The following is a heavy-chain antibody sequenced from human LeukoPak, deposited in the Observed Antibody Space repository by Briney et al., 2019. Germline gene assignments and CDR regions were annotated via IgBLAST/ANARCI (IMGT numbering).Heavy chain of an antibody. Sequence: GGSLRLSCAASGSTFSSHTMNWVRQAPGKGLEWVSYISSSSGVIYYADSVKGRFTISRDSAKNSLYLQMNSLRAEDTAVYYCARNLPAADYWGQGTLVTVSS. CDR1: GSTFSSHT. CDR3: ARNLPAADY. J-gene: IGHJ4*02. D-gene: IGHD2-2*01. V-gene: IGHV3-48*04. CDR2: ISSSSGVI.